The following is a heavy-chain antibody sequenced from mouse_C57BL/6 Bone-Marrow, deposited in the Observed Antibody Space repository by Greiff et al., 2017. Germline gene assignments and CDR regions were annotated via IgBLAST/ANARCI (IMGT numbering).Heavy chain of an antibody. D-gene: IGHD2-2*01. J-gene: IGHJ2*01. CDR1: GFTFSSYG. Sequence: EVHLVESGGDLVKPGGSLKLSCAASGFTFSSYGMSWVRQTPDKRLEWVATISSGGSYTYYPDSVKGRFTISRDNAKNTLYLQMSSLKSEDTAMYYCARQGLWLRHDYWGQGTTPTVSS. V-gene: IGHV5-6*01. CDR3: ARQGLWLRHDY. CDR2: ISSGGSYT.